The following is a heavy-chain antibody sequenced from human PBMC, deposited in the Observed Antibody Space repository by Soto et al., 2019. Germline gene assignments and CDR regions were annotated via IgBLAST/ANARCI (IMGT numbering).Heavy chain of an antibody. D-gene: IGHD6-13*01. CDR1: GGSFSIYT. J-gene: IGHJ3*02. V-gene: IGHV1-69*02. CDR3: IIGSWSAAVFDI. CDR2: IIPMFDIA. Sequence: QVQLVQSGVEVKKPGSSVKVSCKAAGGSFSIYTVFWVRQAPGQGLEWMGRIIPMFDIANYAQNFQGRVTFNADKFTDNVYMEMLKLRSDDTAVYYCIIGSWSAAVFDIWGPGTLVTVSS.